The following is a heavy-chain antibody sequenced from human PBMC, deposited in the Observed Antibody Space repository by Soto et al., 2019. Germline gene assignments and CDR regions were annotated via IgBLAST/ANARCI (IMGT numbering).Heavy chain of an antibody. CDR2: INPSGGST. CDR1: GYTFTSYY. V-gene: IGHV1-46*01. J-gene: IGHJ6*02. CDR3: ARSLQIRDFWSGSGMAV. Sequence: ASVKVSCKASGYTFTSYYMHWVRQAPGQGLEWMGIINPSGGSTSYAQKFQGRVTMTRDTSTSTVYMELSSLRSEDTAVYYCARSLQIRDFWSGSGMAVWGQGPTVTV. D-gene: IGHD3-3*01.